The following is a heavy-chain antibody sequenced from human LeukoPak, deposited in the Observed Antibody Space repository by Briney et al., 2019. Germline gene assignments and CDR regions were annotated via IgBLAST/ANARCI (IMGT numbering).Heavy chain of an antibody. CDR2: MNPNSGNT. Sequence: ASVKVSCKASGYTFTSYDSNWVRQATGQGLEWMGWMNPNSGNTGYAQKFQGRVTMTRNTSISTAYMELSSLRSEDTAVYYCARRIVVVPAAMIFGWFDPWGQGTLVTVSS. D-gene: IGHD2-2*01. CDR3: ARRIVVVPAAMIFGWFDP. CDR1: GYTFTSYD. V-gene: IGHV1-8*01. J-gene: IGHJ5*02.